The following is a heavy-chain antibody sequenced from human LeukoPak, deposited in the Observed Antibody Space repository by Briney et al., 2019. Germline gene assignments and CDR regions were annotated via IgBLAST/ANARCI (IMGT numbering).Heavy chain of an antibody. Sequence: SSETLSLTCSVSGRSFNTYYWRWIRQPAGKGLEWIGRIHTSGSADYSPSLQSRVTISVDMSKKEFSLKLTSVTAADTAVYYCARDIVYLIDEDYGWGQGILVTVSS. CDR2: IHTSGSA. D-gene: IGHD4-17*01. J-gene: IGHJ4*02. CDR1: GRSFNTYY. V-gene: IGHV4-4*07. CDR3: ARDIVYLIDEDYG.